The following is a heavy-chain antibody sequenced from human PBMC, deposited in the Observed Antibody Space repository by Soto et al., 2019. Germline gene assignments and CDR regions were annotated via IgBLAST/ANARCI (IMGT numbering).Heavy chain of an antibody. CDR3: ARGGIYCSGGSCYRMGYFDY. CDR1: GLTVSSKY. CDR2: IYSGGRT. Sequence: EVQLVESGGGLVQPGRSLRLSCAASGLTVSSKYMSWVRQAPGKGLELVAVIYSGGRTDYEDAVKGSFTISRDNSKNTQYLQMKSLRAEDTAVYYSARGGIYCSGGSCYRMGYFDYWGQGTLVTVSS. D-gene: IGHD2-15*01. J-gene: IGHJ4*02. V-gene: IGHV3-66*01.